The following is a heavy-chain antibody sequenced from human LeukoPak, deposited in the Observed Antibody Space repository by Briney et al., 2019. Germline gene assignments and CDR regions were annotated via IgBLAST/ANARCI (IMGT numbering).Heavy chain of an antibody. V-gene: IGHV4-59*01. CDR3: ARVGGSGSTGLDY. Sequence: SETLSLTCTVSGGSISSYYWSWIRQSPGKGLEWIGYIYYSGSTNYNPSLKSRVTISVDTSKNQFSLKLSSVTAADTAVYYCARVGGSGSTGLDYWGQGTLVTVPS. CDR2: IYYSGST. D-gene: IGHD6-19*01. CDR1: GGSISSYY. J-gene: IGHJ4*02.